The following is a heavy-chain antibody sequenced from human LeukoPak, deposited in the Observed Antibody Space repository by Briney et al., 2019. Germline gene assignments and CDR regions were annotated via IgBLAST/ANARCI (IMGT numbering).Heavy chain of an antibody. CDR3: ARETEKQWQY. CDR1: GFTFSDYY. J-gene: IGHJ3*01. D-gene: IGHD6-19*01. V-gene: IGHV3-11*01. Sequence: PGGSLRLSCAASGFTFSDYYMSWIRQAPGKGLEWVSYISNSGTIINYADSVKGRFTISRDNAKNSLYLQMNSLRAEDTAVYYCARETEKQWQYWGQGTMATVSS. CDR2: ISNSGTII.